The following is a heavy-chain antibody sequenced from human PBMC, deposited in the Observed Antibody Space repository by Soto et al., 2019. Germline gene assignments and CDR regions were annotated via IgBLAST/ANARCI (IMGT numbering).Heavy chain of an antibody. J-gene: IGHJ6*03. CDR2: LSVTGDSD. Sequence: EVQLLESGGGLVESGVSLRLSCAASGFSLSNSAVSWVRQAPGKGLEWVSSLSVTGDSDFYSDSVKGRFTISRDISKSTLCLQMSSLRAEDTAVYYCAKNGCSYPACYPYYYYVDVWGNGTTVTVSS. CDR3: AKNGCSYPACYPYYYYVDV. D-gene: IGHD2-15*01. V-gene: IGHV3-23*01. CDR1: GFSLSNSA.